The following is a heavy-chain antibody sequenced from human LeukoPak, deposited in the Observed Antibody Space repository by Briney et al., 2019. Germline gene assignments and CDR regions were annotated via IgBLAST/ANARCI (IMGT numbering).Heavy chain of an antibody. CDR3: ARDLDSGWYVDYYMDV. V-gene: IGHV4-4*07. D-gene: IGHD6-19*01. J-gene: IGHJ6*03. Sequence: SETLSLTCTVSGGSISSYYWSWIRQPAGKGLEWIGRIYTSGSTNYNPSLKSRVTMSVDTSKNQFSLKLSSVTAADTAVYYCARDLDSGWYVDYYMDVWGKGTTVTVSS. CDR2: IYTSGST. CDR1: GGSISSYY.